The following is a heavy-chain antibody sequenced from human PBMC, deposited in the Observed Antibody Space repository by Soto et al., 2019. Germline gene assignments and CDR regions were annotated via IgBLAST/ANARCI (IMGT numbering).Heavy chain of an antibody. D-gene: IGHD2-15*01. J-gene: IGHJ6*02. CDR3: ARDRDCSGGSCFLHPKSYGMDV. CDR1: GGSISSGDYY. V-gene: IGHV4-30-4*01. CDR2: IYYSGST. Sequence: QVQLQESGPGLVKPSQTLSLTCTVSGGSISSGDYYWSWIRQPPGKGLEWIGYIYYSGSTYYNPSLKSRVTRSVDTAKNQFSLKLSSVTAADTAVYYCARDRDCSGGSCFLHPKSYGMDVWGQGTTVTVSS.